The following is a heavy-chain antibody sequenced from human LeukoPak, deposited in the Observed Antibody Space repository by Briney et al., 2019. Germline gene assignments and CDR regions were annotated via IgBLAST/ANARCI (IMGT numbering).Heavy chain of an antibody. V-gene: IGHV3-74*01. CDR2: IYVDGRTT. J-gene: IGHJ5*02. CDR1: GFTFSNYW. Sequence: GGSLRLSCVASGFTFSNYWMHWVRQPPGKGLVWVSRIYVDGRTTNYTDSVKGRFTISRDNAKNTVYLEMNSLSVEDTATYYCIRDFRSADLWGQGTLVTVTS. CDR3: IRDFRSADL.